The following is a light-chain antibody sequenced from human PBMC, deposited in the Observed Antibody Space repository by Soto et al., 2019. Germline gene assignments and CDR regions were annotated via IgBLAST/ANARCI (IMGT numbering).Light chain of an antibody. J-gene: IGKJ1*01. CDR3: KQSYSTPQT. V-gene: IGKV1-39*01. CDR1: QSISSY. CDR2: AAS. Sequence: DIQMTQSPSSLSASVGDRVTITCRASQSISSYLNWYQQKPGKAHKLLIYAASSLQSGVQPRFSGSGSGTDFTLTIRSLQPEDFATYYCKQSYSTPQTFGQGTKVDNK.